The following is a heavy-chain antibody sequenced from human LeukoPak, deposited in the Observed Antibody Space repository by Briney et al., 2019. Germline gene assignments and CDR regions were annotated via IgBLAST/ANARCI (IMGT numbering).Heavy chain of an antibody. V-gene: IGHV1-8*01. J-gene: IGHJ4*02. CDR1: GDTFTSYD. CDR2: MNPNSGNT. CDR3: ARLCWSGHYFLCY. Sequence: SEKVSCKASGDTFTSYDINWVRQATGQGLEWMGWMNPNSGNTGYAQKFQGRVTMTRNTSISTAYMELSSLRSEDTAVYYCARLCWSGHYFLCYRGQGTLVTVSS. D-gene: IGHD3-3*01.